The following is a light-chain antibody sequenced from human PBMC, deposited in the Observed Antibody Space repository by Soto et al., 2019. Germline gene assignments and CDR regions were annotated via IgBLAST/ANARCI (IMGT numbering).Light chain of an antibody. CDR1: QSISTY. V-gene: IGKV1-39*01. CDR2: DAS. J-gene: IGKJ3*01. CDR3: HQSYSTPT. Sequence: DIQMTQSPSSLPASVGDRVTITCRASQSISTYVNWYQQKAGKAPKLLIYDASSLYSGVPSRFSGSGSGTDFTLTISTLQPADFATYYCHQSYSTPTFGPGTKVDIK.